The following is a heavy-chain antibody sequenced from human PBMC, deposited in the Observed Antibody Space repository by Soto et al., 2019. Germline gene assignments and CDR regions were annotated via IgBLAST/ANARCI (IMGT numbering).Heavy chain of an antibody. CDR2: ISGSGGST. Sequence: GGSLRLSCAASGFTFTTYAMSWVRQAPGKGLEWVSSISGSGGSTYYADSVKGRFTISRDNSQNTLYVQMNSLRAEDTAIYYCAKAGPPGRRQRDNWFDPWGQGSLVTVSS. J-gene: IGHJ5*02. D-gene: IGHD3-10*01. CDR3: AKAGPPGRRQRDNWFDP. CDR1: GFTFTTYA. V-gene: IGHV3-23*01.